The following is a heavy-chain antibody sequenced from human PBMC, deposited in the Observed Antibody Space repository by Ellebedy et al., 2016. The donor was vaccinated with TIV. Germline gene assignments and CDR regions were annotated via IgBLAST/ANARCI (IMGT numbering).Heavy chain of an antibody. V-gene: IGHV3-21*03. D-gene: IGHD6-25*01. Sequence: GESLKISCEASGLAFSTYSMIWVRQAPGKGLEWVSSISGNTKYIYYADSVKGRFTISRDNARNSLYLEMKSLRAEDTGVYYCARPGGQSSDRKGSWGQGTMVTVFS. CDR1: GLAFSTYS. J-gene: IGHJ5*02. CDR3: ARPGGQSSDRKGS. CDR2: ISGNTKYI.